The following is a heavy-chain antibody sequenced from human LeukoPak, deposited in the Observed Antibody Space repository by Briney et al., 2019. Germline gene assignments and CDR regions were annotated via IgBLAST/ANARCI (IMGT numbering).Heavy chain of an antibody. Sequence: PGGSLRLSCAASGFTFSSYAMSWVRQAPGKGLEWVSAISGSGGSTYYADSVKGRFTISRDNSKNTLYLQMNSLRAKDTAVYYCAKGQDSSGILDYWGQGTLVTVSS. CDR2: ISGSGGST. V-gene: IGHV3-23*01. CDR1: GFTFSSYA. CDR3: AKGQDSSGILDY. D-gene: IGHD3-22*01. J-gene: IGHJ4*02.